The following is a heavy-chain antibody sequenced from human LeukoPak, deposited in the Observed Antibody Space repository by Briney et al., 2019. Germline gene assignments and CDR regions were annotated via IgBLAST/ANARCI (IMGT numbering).Heavy chain of an antibody. J-gene: IGHJ6*03. CDR3: AKDSKYCSSTSCYMERASWYYYYMDV. Sequence: PGGSLRLSCAASGFTFSSYAMSWVRQAPGKGLEWVSAISGSGGSTYYADSVKGRFTISRDNSKNTLYLQMNSLRAEDTAVYYCAKDSKYCSSTSCYMERASWYYYYMDVWGKGTTVTVSS. CDR1: GFTFSSYA. V-gene: IGHV3-23*01. CDR2: ISGSGGST. D-gene: IGHD2-2*02.